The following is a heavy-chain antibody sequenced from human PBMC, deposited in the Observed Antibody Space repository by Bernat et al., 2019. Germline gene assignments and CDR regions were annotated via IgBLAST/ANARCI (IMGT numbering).Heavy chain of an antibody. Sequence: QVQLVESGGGVVQPGRSLRLSCAASGFTFSSYAMHWVRQAPGKGLEWVAVISYDGSNKYYADSVKSRFTISRDNSKNTLYLQMNSLRAEDTAVYYCAREAPIDRMITFGGVIVRRNFDYWGQGTLVTVSS. CDR2: ISYDGSNK. J-gene: IGHJ4*02. CDR3: AREAPIDRMITFGGVIVRRNFDY. V-gene: IGHV3-30*01. CDR1: GFTFSSYA. D-gene: IGHD3-16*02.